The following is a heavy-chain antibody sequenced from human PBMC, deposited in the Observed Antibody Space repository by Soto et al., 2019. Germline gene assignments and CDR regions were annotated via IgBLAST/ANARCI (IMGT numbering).Heavy chain of an antibody. V-gene: IGHV1-2*04. CDR1: GCTFTGYY. CDR3: ARVGQLPRKGAFDI. D-gene: IGHD2-2*01. J-gene: IGHJ3*02. Sequence: SLKGSGKVSGCTFTGYYMHWVRQAPGQGLEWMGWINPNSGGTNYAQKFQGWVTMTRDTSISTAYIELSRLRSDDTAVYYCARVGQLPRKGAFDIWGQGTMVTVSS. CDR2: INPNSGGT.